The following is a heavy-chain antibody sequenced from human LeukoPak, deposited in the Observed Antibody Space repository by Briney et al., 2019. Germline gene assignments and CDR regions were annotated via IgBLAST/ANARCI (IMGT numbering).Heavy chain of an antibody. V-gene: IGHV5-10-1*01. CDR1: GYSFTTYW. CDR2: IDPSDSYT. Sequence: PGGSLRLSCKGSGYSFTTYWISWVRQMPREGLEWMGRIDPSDSYTKYSPSFQGHVTISADKSISTAYLQWSRLKASDTAMYYCARHYYDILSAFDIWGQGTMVTVSS. J-gene: IGHJ3*02. D-gene: IGHD3-22*01. CDR3: ARHYYDILSAFDI.